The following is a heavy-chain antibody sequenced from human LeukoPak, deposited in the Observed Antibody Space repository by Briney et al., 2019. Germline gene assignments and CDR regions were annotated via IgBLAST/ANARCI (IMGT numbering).Heavy chain of an antibody. Sequence: PSETLSLTCTVSGGSISSGDYYWSWIRQPPGKGLEWIGYIYYSGSTYYNPSLKSRVTTSLDTSKNQFSLRLTSVTAADTAVYYCARAIASSGSRLFDYWGQGTLVTVSS. J-gene: IGHJ4*02. D-gene: IGHD3-10*01. CDR2: IYYSGST. V-gene: IGHV4-30-4*01. CDR3: ARAIASSGSRLFDY. CDR1: GGSISSGDYY.